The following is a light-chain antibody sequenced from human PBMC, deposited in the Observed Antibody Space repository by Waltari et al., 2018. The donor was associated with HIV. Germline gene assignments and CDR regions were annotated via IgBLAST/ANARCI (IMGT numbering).Light chain of an antibody. Sequence: EIVLTQSPGTLSLSPGESVTLSCRASQTVRSNYLAWYQQKPGQAPRLLSYDAFKRATGIPVRFSGSGSGTDFTLTISRLEPEDFAVYYCQQYGGSARTFGQGTKVEV. CDR3: QQYGGSART. V-gene: IGKV3-20*01. CDR2: DAF. CDR1: QTVRSNY. J-gene: IGKJ1*01.